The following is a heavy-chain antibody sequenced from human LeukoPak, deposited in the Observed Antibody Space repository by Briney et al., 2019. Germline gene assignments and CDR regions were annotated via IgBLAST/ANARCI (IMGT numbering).Heavy chain of an antibody. CDR1: GGSISSYY. J-gene: IGHJ4*02. V-gene: IGHV4-59*01. CDR2: IYYSGST. Sequence: SETLSLTCTVSGGSISSYYWSWIRQPPGKGLEWIGYIYYSGSTNYNPSLKSRVTISVDTSKNQFSLKLSSVTAADTAVYYCARATDSGWYGFDYWGQRTMVTVSS. CDR3: ARATDSGWYGFDY. D-gene: IGHD6-19*01.